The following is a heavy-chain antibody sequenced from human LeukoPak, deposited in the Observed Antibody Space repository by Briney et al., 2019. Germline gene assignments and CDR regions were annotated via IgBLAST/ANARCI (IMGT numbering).Heavy chain of an antibody. D-gene: IGHD2-15*01. CDR1: GGSISSSSYY. Sequence: SETLSLTCTVSGGSISSSSYYWGWIRQPPGKGLEWIGSIYYSGSTYYNPSLKSRVTISVDTSKNQFSLKLSSVTAADTAVYYWAGKAYSDWFDPWGQGTLVTVSS. V-gene: IGHV4-39*01. CDR3: AGKAYSDWFDP. CDR2: IYYSGST. J-gene: IGHJ5*02.